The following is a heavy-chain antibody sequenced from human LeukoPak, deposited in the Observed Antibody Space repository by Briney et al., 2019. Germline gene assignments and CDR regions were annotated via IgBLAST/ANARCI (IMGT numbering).Heavy chain of an antibody. CDR1: GFTFSSYS. V-gene: IGHV3-33*08. CDR3: TRYFDWLFYFDY. J-gene: IGHJ4*02. D-gene: IGHD3-9*01. Sequence: GTSLRLSCAASGFTFSSYSMNWVRQAPGKGLEWVAFIRFDGSDKYYADSVKGRFTISRDNSKNTLYLQMNSLRAEDTAVYYCTRYFDWLFYFDYWGQGTLVTVSS. CDR2: IRFDGSDK.